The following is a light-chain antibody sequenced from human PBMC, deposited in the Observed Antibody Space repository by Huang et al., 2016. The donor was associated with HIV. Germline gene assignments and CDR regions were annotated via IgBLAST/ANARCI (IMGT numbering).Light chain of an antibody. V-gene: IGKV4-1*01. J-gene: IGKJ3*01. CDR2: WES. CDR3: QQYYTTPGT. CDR1: RSILYNSNNKNY. Sequence: DIVLTQSPDSLAVSLGERATINCSSSRSILYNSNNKNYLAWHQQKPGQSPKLLIYWESTRESGVPDRFSGSGSETDFTLTISSLQAEDVAVYFCQQYYTTPGTFGPGTTVHIK.